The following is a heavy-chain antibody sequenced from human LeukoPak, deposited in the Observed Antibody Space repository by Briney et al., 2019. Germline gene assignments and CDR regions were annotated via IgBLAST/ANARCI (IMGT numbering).Heavy chain of an antibody. CDR2: IAYDASNE. CDR3: AADRPPRAFDI. CDR1: GFTFSSHA. V-gene: IGHV3-30-3*01. Sequence: GGSLRLSCVASGFTFSSHAMHWVRQAPGKGLEWVAVIAYDASNEYYADSVKGRFTISRDNSKDTLYLQMNSLRAEDTAVYYCAADRPPRAFDIWGQGTMVTVSS. J-gene: IGHJ3*02.